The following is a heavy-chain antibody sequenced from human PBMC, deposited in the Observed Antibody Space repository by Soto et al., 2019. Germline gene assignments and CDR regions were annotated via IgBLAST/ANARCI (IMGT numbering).Heavy chain of an antibody. CDR2: IIPIFGTA. CDR3: ARDISSGNYYYYGMDV. D-gene: IGHD6-6*01. Sequence: SVKVSCKASGGTFSSYAISWVRQAPGQGLEWMGGIIPIFGTANYAQKFQGRVTITADESTSTAYMELSSLRSEDTAVYYCARDISSGNYYYYGMDVWGQGTTVTVSS. CDR1: GGTFSSYA. V-gene: IGHV1-69*13. J-gene: IGHJ6*02.